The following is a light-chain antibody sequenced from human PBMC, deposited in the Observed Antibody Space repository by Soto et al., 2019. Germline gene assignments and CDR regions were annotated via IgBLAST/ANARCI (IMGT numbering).Light chain of an antibody. J-gene: IGKJ1*01. CDR1: QSIDTL. V-gene: IGKV1-5*03. Sequence: DIQMTQSPSTLSASVGDRVSITCRASQSIDTLLAWQQQKPGKAPKLLISKASSLESGVPSRFSGSGSGTEFTLTISSLQPDDFATYYCQQYNSYRAFGQGTKVDIK. CDR3: QQYNSYRA. CDR2: KAS.